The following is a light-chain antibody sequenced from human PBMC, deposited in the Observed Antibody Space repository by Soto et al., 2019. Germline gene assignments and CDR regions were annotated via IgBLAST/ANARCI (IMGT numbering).Light chain of an antibody. V-gene: IGKV1-39*01. CDR2: AAS. CDR1: QSISNF. CDR3: QQSYSTPQT. Sequence: DILMTQSPSSLSASVGDRVTITCRASQSISNFLNWYQQKPGKAPKLLIYAASSLQSGVPSRFSGSGSGTDFTLTISSLQPEDFATYYCQQSYSTPQTFGQGTRLAI. J-gene: IGKJ5*01.